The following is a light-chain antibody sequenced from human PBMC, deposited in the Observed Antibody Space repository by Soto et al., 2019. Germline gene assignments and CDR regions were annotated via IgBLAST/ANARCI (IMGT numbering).Light chain of an antibody. CDR2: YDS. CDR1: NSGSKS. CDR3: QVWDSSSDHYV. J-gene: IGLJ1*01. V-gene: IGLV3-21*04. Sequence: SYELTQLPSVSVAPGKTARITCGGNNSGSKSVHWYQQKPGQAPVLVIYYDSDRPSGIPERFSGSNSGNTATLTISRVEAGDEADYYCQVWDSSSDHYVFGSGTKVTVL.